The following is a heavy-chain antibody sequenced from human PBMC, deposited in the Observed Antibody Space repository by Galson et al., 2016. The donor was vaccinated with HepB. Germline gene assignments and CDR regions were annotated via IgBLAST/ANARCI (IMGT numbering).Heavy chain of an antibody. CDR1: GGSISNSSYY. CDR2: IYYSGST. CDR3: AHIEASLGGLAV. V-gene: IGHV4-39*01. Sequence: ETLSLTCTVSGGSISNSSYYWGWLRQPPGKDLEWIGSIYYSGSTYHNPSLKSPVTLTVDPSKNQFSLSLTSDTAADTADYYCAHIEASLGGLAVWGQGTTVTVSS. D-gene: IGHD5-12*01. J-gene: IGHJ6*02.